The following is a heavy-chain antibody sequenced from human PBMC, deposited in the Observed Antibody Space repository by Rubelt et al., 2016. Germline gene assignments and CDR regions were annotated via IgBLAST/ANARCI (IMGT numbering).Heavy chain of an antibody. Sequence: QVQLVESGAEVKKPGASVKVSCKASGYTFTGYYMHWVRQAPAHGLEWMGWISAYNGNTNYAQKLQGRVTMTTDTSTSTADMELRSLRSDDTAVYYCARDRRVAAPPLDYWGQGTLVTVSS. CDR2: ISAYNGNT. J-gene: IGHJ4*02. D-gene: IGHD2-15*01. CDR1: GYTFTGYY. CDR3: ARDRRVAAPPLDY. V-gene: IGHV1-18*04.